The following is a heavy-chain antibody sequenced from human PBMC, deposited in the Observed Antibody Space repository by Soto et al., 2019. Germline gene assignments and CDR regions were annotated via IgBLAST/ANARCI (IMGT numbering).Heavy chain of an antibody. D-gene: IGHD6-19*01. CDR2: MNPNSGNT. V-gene: IGHV1-8*01. Sequence: GASVKVSCKASGYTFTSYGIHWVRQATGQGLEWMGWMNPNSGNTGYAQKFQGRVTMTRNTSISTAYMELSSLRSEDTAVYYCARGDPAGYSSGWDKDGMDVWGQGTTVTVSS. CDR1: GYTFTSYG. CDR3: ARGDPAGYSSGWDKDGMDV. J-gene: IGHJ6*02.